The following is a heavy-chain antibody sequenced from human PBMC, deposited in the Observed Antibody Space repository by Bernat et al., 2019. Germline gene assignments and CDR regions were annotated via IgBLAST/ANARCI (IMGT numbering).Heavy chain of an antibody. D-gene: IGHD6-6*01. CDR2: ISYDGSNK. Sequence: QVQLVESGGGVVQPGRSLRLSCAASGFTFSSYAMHWVRQAPGKGLEWVAVISYDGSNKYYADSVKGRFTISRDNSKKRLYLQMTGRRAEDRVGYYWGRGLGGGGGSSSELDYWGQGTLVTVSS. J-gene: IGHJ4*02. CDR1: GFTFSSYA. V-gene: IGHV3-30-3*01. CDR3: GRGLGGGGGSSSELDY.